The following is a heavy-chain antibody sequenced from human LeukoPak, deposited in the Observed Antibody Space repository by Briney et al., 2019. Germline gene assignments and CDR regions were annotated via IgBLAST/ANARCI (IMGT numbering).Heavy chain of an antibody. J-gene: IGHJ4*02. CDR2: IYSGGST. CDR3: VTDTYYGSGSHHPRRFDY. CDR1: GFTVSSNY. V-gene: IGHV3-53*05. D-gene: IGHD3-10*01. Sequence: GGSLRLSCAASGFTVSSNYMSWVRQAPGKGLEWVSVIYSGGSTYYADSVKGRFTISRDNAKNSLYLQMNGLRAEDTALYYCVTDTYYGSGSHHPRRFDYWGQGTLVTVSS.